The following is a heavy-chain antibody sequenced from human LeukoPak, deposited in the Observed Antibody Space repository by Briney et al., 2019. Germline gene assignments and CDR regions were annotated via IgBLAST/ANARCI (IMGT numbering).Heavy chain of an antibody. Sequence: ASVKVSCKASGYTFTSYAMNWVRQAPGQGLEWMGWISAYNGNTNYAQKLQGRVTMTTDTSTSTAYMELRSLRSDDTAVYYCARGIAAAAYFDYWGQGTLVTVSS. CDR3: ARGIAAAAYFDY. CDR2: ISAYNGNT. CDR1: GYTFTSYA. J-gene: IGHJ4*02. V-gene: IGHV1-18*01. D-gene: IGHD6-13*01.